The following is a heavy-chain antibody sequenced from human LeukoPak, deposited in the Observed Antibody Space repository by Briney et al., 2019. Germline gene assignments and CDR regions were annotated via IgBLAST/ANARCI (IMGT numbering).Heavy chain of an antibody. D-gene: IGHD3-16*01. J-gene: IGHJ6*02. Sequence: GGSLRLSCAASEFTFSSYWMSWVRQAPGKGLEWVASINHNGNVNYYVDSVKGRFTISRDNAKNSLYLQMSNLRAEDTAVYFCARGGGLDVWGQGATVTVSS. V-gene: IGHV3-7*03. CDR3: ARGGGLDV. CDR2: INHNGNVN. CDR1: EFTFSSYW.